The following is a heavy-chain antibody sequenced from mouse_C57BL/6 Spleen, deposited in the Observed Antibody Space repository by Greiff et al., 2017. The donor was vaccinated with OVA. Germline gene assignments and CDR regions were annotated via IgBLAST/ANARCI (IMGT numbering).Heavy chain of an antibody. CDR1: GYTFTDYY. CDR2: INPNNGGT. CDR3: AKGDRAYYFDY. Sequence: VQLQQSGPELVKPGASVKISCKASGYTFTDYYMNWVKQSHGKSLEWIGDINPNNGGTSYNQKFKGKATLTVDKSSSTAYMELRSLTSEDSAVYYCAKGDRAYYFDYWGQGTTLTVSS. V-gene: IGHV1-26*01. J-gene: IGHJ2*01.